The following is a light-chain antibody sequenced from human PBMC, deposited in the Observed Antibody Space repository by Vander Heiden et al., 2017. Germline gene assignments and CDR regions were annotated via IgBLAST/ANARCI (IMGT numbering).Light chain of an antibody. CDR1: SSNIGAGYD. V-gene: IGLV1-40*01. CDR3: QSYDSSLSV. CDR2: GNS. J-gene: IGLJ3*02. Sequence: QAVLTQPPSVSGAPGQMVTISCTGSSSNIGAGYDVHWYQQLPGTAPKLLIYGNSNRPSGVPDRFSGSKSGTSASLAITGLQAEDEADYYCQSYDSSLSVFGGGTKLNVL.